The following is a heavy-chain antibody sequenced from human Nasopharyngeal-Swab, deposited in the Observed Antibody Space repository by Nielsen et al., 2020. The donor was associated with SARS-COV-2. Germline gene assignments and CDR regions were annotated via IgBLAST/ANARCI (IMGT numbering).Heavy chain of an antibody. Sequence: ASVKVSCTSSGYTFPIYSMHWVRQAPGQGLEWMGIINPSGGSTSYAQRFQGRVTMTRDTSTSTVYMELSSLRSEDTAVYYCARDPGMGTVTTTPAYYYGMDVWGQGTTVTVSS. CDR1: GYTFPIYS. CDR3: ARDPGMGTVTTTPAYYYGMDV. V-gene: IGHV1-46*01. CDR2: INPSGGST. J-gene: IGHJ6*02. D-gene: IGHD4-11*01.